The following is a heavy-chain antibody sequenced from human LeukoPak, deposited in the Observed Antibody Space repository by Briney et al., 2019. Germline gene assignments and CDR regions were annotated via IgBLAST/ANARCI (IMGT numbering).Heavy chain of an antibody. CDR3: ARDYYDSSGYYYGAYYFDY. Sequence: ASVKVSCKASGHTFTGYYMHWVRQAPGQGLEWMGWINPNSGGTNYAQKFQGRVTMTRDTSISTAYMELSRLRSDDTAVYYCARDYYDSSGYYYGAYYFDYWGQGTLVTVSS. D-gene: IGHD3-22*01. J-gene: IGHJ4*02. CDR1: GHTFTGYY. V-gene: IGHV1-2*02. CDR2: INPNSGGT.